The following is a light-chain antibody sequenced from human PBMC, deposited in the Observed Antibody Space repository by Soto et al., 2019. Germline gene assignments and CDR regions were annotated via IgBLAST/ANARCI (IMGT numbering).Light chain of an antibody. CDR3: AAWDDSLNGWV. Sequence: QSVLTQPPSASGTPGQRVTISCSGSSSNIGSNTVNWYQQLPGTAPTLLIYSNHQRPSGVPDRFSGSKSGTSASLAISGLQSEDEADYYWAAWDDSLNGWVFGGGTKLTVL. J-gene: IGLJ3*02. V-gene: IGLV1-44*01. CDR2: SNH. CDR1: SSNIGSNT.